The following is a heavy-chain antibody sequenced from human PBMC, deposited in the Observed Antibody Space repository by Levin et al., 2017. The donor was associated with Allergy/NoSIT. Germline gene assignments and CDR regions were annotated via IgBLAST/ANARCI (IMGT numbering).Heavy chain of an antibody. CDR2: ISRRSSYI. Sequence: MAGGSLRLSCAASTFLFSDYTMNWVRQAPGKGLEWVASISRRSSYIYYADSVKGRFTISRDNAKNSVSLQMNSLRAEDTAVYYCARGLKIVTTGSLYHNAMDAWGQGTTVSVSS. CDR1: TFLFSDYT. CDR3: ARGLKIVTTGSLYHNAMDA. D-gene: IGHD2/OR15-2a*01. J-gene: IGHJ6*02. V-gene: IGHV3-21*06.